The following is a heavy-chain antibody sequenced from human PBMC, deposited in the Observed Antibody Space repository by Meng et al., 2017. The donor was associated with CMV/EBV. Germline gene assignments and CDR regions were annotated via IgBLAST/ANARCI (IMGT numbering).Heavy chain of an antibody. J-gene: IGHJ4*02. V-gene: IGHV3-21*01. CDR3: ARDYPGSGWYGGIFDY. CDR1: GFTFSSYS. CDR2: ISSSSSYI. Sequence: GESLKISCAASGFTFSSYSMNWVRQAPGKGLEWVSSISSSSSYIYYADSVKGRFTISRDNAKNSLYLQMNSLRAEDTAVYYCARDYPGSGWYGGIFDYWGQGTLVTSPQ. D-gene: IGHD6-19*01.